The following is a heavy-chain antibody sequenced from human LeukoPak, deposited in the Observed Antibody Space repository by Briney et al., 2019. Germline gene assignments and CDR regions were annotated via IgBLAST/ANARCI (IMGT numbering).Heavy chain of an antibody. J-gene: IGHJ5*02. V-gene: IGHV3-15*01. CDR1: GFTFSNAW. CDR3: AKDIGQQLDGWFDP. CDR2: IKSKTDGGTT. Sequence: KSGGSLRLSCAASGFTFSNAWMSWVRQAPGKGLEWVGRIKSKTDGGTTDYAAPVKGRFTISRDDSKNTLYLQMNSLKTEDTAVYYCAKDIGQQLDGWFDPWGQGTLVTVSS. D-gene: IGHD6-13*01.